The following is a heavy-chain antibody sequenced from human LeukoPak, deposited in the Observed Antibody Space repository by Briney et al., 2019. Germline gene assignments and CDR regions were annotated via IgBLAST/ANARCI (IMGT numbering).Heavy chain of an antibody. CDR1: GGSFSGYY. J-gene: IGHJ5*02. D-gene: IGHD6-13*01. V-gene: IGHV4-34*01. CDR2: INHSGST. CDR3: ARSPGIAAAGTGCWFDP. Sequence: SETLSLTCAVYGGSFSGYYWSWIRQPPGKGLEWIGEINHSGSTNYNPSLKTRVTISVDTSKNHFSLKLSSVTAADTAVYYCARSPGIAAAGTGCWFDPWGQGTLVTVSS.